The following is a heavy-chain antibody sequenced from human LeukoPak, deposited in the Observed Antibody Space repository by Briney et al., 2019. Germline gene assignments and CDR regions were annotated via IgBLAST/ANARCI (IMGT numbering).Heavy chain of an antibody. Sequence: PGRSLRLSCAASGFIFDDYAMHWVRQAPGKGLEWVSGISWNSGSIGYADSVKGRFTISRDNTKNSLYLQMNSLRAEVTALYYCAKDGYYGSGSYSPYYFDYWGQGTLVTVSS. CDR1: GFIFDDYA. CDR3: AKDGYYGSGSYSPYYFDY. CDR2: ISWNSGSI. D-gene: IGHD3-10*01. J-gene: IGHJ4*02. V-gene: IGHV3-9*01.